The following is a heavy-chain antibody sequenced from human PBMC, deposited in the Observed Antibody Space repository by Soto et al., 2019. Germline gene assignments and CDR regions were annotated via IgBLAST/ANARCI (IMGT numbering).Heavy chain of an antibody. CDR3: ARGGYYDNSWGKLNHYGLDV. CDR2: ISPYNDYT. V-gene: IGHV1-18*01. CDR1: GYTFIRYG. Sequence: QVQLMQSAGEVKKPGASVRVSCKASGYTFIRYGMTWVRQAPGERLEWLAWISPYNDYTIYAQKVQGRVTMTTDTSTRTVYMDLRGLRSDDTAVYYCARGGYYDNSWGKLNHYGLDVWGQGTSVTVSS. J-gene: IGHJ6*02. D-gene: IGHD3-16*01.